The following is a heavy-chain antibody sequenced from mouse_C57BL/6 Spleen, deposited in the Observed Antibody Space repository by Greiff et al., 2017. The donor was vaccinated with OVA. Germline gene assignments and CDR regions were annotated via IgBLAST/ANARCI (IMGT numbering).Heavy chain of an antibody. Sequence: EVQGVESGGGLVKPGGSLKLSCAASGFTFSSYTMSWVRQTPEKRLEWVATISGGGGNTYYPDSVKGRFTISRDNAKNALYLQMSSLRSEDTALYYCARRNYDYAWLAYWGQGTLVTVSA. CDR3: ARRNYDYAWLAY. CDR2: ISGGGGNT. D-gene: IGHD2-4*01. V-gene: IGHV5-9*01. CDR1: GFTFSSYT. J-gene: IGHJ3*01.